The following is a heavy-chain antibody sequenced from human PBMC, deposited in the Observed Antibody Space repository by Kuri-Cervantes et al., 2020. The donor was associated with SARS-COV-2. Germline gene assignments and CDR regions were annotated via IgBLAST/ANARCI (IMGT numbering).Heavy chain of an antibody. CDR2: ISYDGSNK. CDR1: GFAFSNFT. D-gene: IGHD3-3*01. V-gene: IGHV3-30-3*01. Sequence: LSLTCAASGFAFSNFTLNWVRQATGQGLEWVAVISYDGSNKYYADSVKGRFTISRDNSKNTLYLQMNSLRAEDTAVYYCARDSLYYEFWSGLYGPSHWGQGTLVTVSS. J-gene: IGHJ4*02. CDR3: ARDSLYYEFWSGLYGPSH.